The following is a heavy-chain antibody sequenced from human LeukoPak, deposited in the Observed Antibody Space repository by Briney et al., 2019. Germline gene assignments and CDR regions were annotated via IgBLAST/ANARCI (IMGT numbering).Heavy chain of an antibody. Sequence: GGSLRLSCAASGFTFSSYAMHWVRQAPGKGLEWVAVISYDGSNKYYADSVKGRFTISRDNSKNTLYLQMNSLRAEDTAVYYCARDHSPYCSSTSCRRGTDYWGQGTLVTVSS. D-gene: IGHD2-2*01. V-gene: IGHV3-30-3*01. CDR2: ISYDGSNK. J-gene: IGHJ4*02. CDR1: GFTFSSYA. CDR3: ARDHSPYCSSTSCRRGTDY.